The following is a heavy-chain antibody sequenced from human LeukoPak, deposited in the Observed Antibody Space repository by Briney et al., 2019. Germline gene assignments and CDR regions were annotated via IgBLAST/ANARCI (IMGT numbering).Heavy chain of an antibody. CDR3: ARDKSITMIVVVTVYYYYGTDV. CDR1: GFTFSSYG. J-gene: IGHJ6*02. Sequence: PGGSVRLSCAASGFTFSSYGMHWVRQAPGKGLKWVAVISYDGSNKYYADSVKGRFTISRDNSKNTLYLQMNSLRAEDTAVYYCARDKSITMIVVVTVYYYYGTDVWGQGTTVTVSS. D-gene: IGHD3-22*01. V-gene: IGHV3-30*03. CDR2: ISYDGSNK.